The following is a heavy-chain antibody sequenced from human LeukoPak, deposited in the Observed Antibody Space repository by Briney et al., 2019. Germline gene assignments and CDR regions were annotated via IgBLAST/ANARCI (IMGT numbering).Heavy chain of an antibody. J-gene: IGHJ4*02. Sequence: GGSLRLSCTVSGFTFSSYWINWVRQAPGKGPEWVASINQDGSDHYYVDSVKGRFTISRDNAKDSLYLQMSSLRVEDTAVYYCVRGRPYWGQGNLGSVSS. CDR2: INQDGSDH. CDR1: GFTFSSYW. CDR3: VRGRPY. V-gene: IGHV3-7*05.